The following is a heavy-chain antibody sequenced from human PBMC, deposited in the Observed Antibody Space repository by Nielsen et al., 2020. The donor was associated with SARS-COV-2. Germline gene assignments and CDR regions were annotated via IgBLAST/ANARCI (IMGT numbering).Heavy chain of an antibody. D-gene: IGHD5-18*01. CDR2: IGTAGDT. J-gene: IGHJ4*02. V-gene: IGHV3-13*01. CDR3: ARAAGTAIDY. CDR1: GFTFSSYD. Sequence: GESLKISCAASGFTFSSYDMHWVRQATGKGLEWVSAIGTAGDTYYPGSVKGRFTISRENAKNSLFLQMNSLRVGDTAVYYCARAAGTAIDYWGQGALVTVSS.